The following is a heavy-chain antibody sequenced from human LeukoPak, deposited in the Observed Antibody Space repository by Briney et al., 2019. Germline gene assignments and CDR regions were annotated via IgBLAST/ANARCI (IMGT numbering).Heavy chain of an antibody. CDR2: VGTSADT. CDR3: TRKTPGRTPFDY. CDR1: GFTFSSYA. Sequence: SGGSLRLPCLASGFTFSSYAMDWVLQAPGQGLQWVSAVGTSADTYYADSVRGRFTISSDNSKNTLYLQMDSLRAEDTAIYYCTRKTPGRTPFDYWGQGILVTVSS. D-gene: IGHD2-15*01. J-gene: IGHJ4*02. V-gene: IGHV3-23*01.